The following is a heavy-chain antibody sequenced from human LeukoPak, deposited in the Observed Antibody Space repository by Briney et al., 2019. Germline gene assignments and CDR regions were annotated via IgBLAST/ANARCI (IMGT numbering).Heavy chain of an antibody. CDR3: ARSGIAAAGTASHDYGDPYYYYMDV. CDR1: GGSFSGYY. Sequence: SATLSLTCAVYGGSFSGYYWSWIRQPPGKGLEWIGEINHSGSTNYNPSLKSRVTISVDTSKNQFSLKPSSVTAADTAVYYCARSGIAAAGTASHDYGDPYYYYMDVWGKGTTVTVSS. V-gene: IGHV4-34*01. CDR2: INHSGST. D-gene: IGHD6-13*01. J-gene: IGHJ6*03.